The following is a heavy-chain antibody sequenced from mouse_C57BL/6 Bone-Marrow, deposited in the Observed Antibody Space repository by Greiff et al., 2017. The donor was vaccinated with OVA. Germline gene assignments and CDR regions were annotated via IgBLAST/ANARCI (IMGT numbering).Heavy chain of an antibody. V-gene: IGHV5-6*01. J-gene: IGHJ2*01. Sequence: EVLLVESGGDLVKPGGSLKLSCAASGFTFRSYGMSLVRQTPDKRLEWVATLISGGSYTYYPDSVKGRFPLSRDNAKNTLYLQMSSLKSEDTAMYYCARRDYDFDYWGQGTTLTVSA. D-gene: IGHD1-1*01. CDR3: ARRDYDFDY. CDR2: LISGGSYT. CDR1: GFTFRSYG.